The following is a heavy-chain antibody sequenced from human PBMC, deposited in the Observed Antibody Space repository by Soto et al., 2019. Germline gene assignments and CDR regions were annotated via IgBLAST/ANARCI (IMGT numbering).Heavy chain of an antibody. CDR3: ARWSTVTPSNWFDP. V-gene: IGHV1-18*01. CDR1: GYTFTSYG. Sequence: ASVKVSCTASGYTFTSYGISWVRQAPGQGLEWMGWISAYNGNTNYAQKLQGRVTMTTDTSTSTAYMELRSLRSDDTAVYYCARWSTVTPSNWFDPWGQGTLVTVS. J-gene: IGHJ5*02. D-gene: IGHD4-4*01. CDR2: ISAYNGNT.